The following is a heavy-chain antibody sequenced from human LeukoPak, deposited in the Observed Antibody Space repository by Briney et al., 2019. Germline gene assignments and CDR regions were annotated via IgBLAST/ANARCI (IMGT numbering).Heavy chain of an antibody. CDR3: ARVLVYDSSGYYY. CDR2: ISSSGSTI. CDR1: GFTFSVYY. Sequence: GGSLRLSCAASGFTFSVYYMSWFRQAPGKGLEWVSYISSSGSTIYYADSVKGRFTISRDNAKNSLYLQMNSLRAEDTAVYYCARVLVYDSSGYYYWGQGTLVTVSS. J-gene: IGHJ4*02. V-gene: IGHV3-11*01. D-gene: IGHD3-22*01.